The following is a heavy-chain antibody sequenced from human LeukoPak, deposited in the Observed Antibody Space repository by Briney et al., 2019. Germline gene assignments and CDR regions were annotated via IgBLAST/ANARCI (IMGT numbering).Heavy chain of an antibody. CDR2: ISYDGSDK. D-gene: IGHD6-19*01. CDR3: AKVLSSGWYYDY. CDR1: GFSFSGYG. J-gene: IGHJ4*02. Sequence: GGSLRLSCAASGFSFSGYGMHWVRQAPGKGLEWVAVISYDGSDKKYGDSVKGRFTISRDNSKNTLYLQMNSLRAEDTAVYYCAKVLSSGWYYDYWGQGTLVTVSS. V-gene: IGHV3-30*18.